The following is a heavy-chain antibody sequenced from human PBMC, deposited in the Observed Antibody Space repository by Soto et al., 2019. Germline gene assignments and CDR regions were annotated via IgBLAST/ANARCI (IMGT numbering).Heavy chain of an antibody. Sequence: QVQLVQSGAEVKKPWASVKVSCKASGYTFTSYYMHWVRQAPGQGLEWMGWINPDSGGTYYPHKFQDRVTMARDTPISTAYLELSRLASDDTARFYCARDRGVRDVWGQGTTVIVSS. CDR3: ARDRGVRDV. CDR2: INPDSGGT. CDR1: GYTFTSYY. D-gene: IGHD2-8*01. V-gene: IGHV1-2*02. J-gene: IGHJ6*02.